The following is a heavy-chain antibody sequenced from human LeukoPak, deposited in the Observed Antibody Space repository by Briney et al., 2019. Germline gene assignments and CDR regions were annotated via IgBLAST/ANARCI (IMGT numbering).Heavy chain of an antibody. J-gene: IGHJ4*02. V-gene: IGHV1-69*13. D-gene: IGHD2-2*01. CDR2: IIPIFGTA. Sequence: ASVKVSCKASGGTFSSYAISGVRQAPGQGLEWMGGIIPIFGTANYAQKFQGRVTITADESTSTAYMELSSLRSEDTAVYYCARDQDQLLTGAFDYWGQGTLVTVSS. CDR3: ARDQDQLLTGAFDY. CDR1: GGTFSSYA.